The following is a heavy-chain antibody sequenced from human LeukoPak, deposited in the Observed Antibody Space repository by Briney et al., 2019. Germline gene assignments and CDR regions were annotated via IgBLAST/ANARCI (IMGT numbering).Heavy chain of an antibody. J-gene: IGHJ5*02. D-gene: IGHD3-10*01. CDR3: AREWSVRANWFDP. Sequence: GASVKVSCKASGYTFTGYYMHWVRQAPGQGLEWMGWINPNSGGTNYAQKFQGRVTMTRDTSISTAYMELSRLRSDDTAVYYCAREWSVRANWFDPWGQGTLVTVSS. V-gene: IGHV1-2*02. CDR1: GYTFTGYY. CDR2: INPNSGGT.